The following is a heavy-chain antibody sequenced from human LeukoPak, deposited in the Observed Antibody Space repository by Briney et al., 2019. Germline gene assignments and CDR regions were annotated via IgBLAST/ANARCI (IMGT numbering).Heavy chain of an antibody. V-gene: IGHV3-15*01. CDR3: TTAPPHYDFWSGYNYYFDY. D-gene: IGHD3-3*01. CDR1: GFTFSNAW. CDR2: IKSKTDGGTT. Sequence: KPGGSLGLSCAASGFTFSNAWMSWVRQAPGKGLEWVGRIKSKTDGGTTDYAAPVKGRFTISRDDSKNTLYLQMNSLKTEDTAVYYCTTAPPHYDFWSGYNYYFDYWGQGTLVTVSS. J-gene: IGHJ4*02.